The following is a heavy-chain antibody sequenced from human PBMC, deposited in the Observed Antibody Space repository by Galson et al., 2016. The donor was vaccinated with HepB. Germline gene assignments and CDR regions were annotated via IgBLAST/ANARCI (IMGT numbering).Heavy chain of an antibody. J-gene: IGHJ6*02. CDR2: ICDGGSA. D-gene: IGHD3-10*01. V-gene: IGHV3-66*01. CDR1: GFTVSSNC. CDR3: ARDPPGVPDFALDV. Sequence: SLRLSCAASGFTVSSNCMSWVRQAPGKGLEWVSLICDGGSAYYTDSVKARFTISRDNSKNTLYLQMNNLRPDDTAVYFCARDPPGVPDFALDVWGQGTTVTVSS.